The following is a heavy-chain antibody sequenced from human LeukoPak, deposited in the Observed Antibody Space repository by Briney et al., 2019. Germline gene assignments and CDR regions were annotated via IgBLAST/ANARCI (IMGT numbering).Heavy chain of an antibody. CDR1: GFTFSSYG. Sequence: GGSLRLSCAASGFTFSSYGMHWVRQAPGKGLEWVAFIRYDGRNKYYADSVKGRFTISRDNSKNTLYLQMNSLRAEDTAVYYCAKDPSRYYYDSSGYPYYFDYWGQGTLVTVSS. J-gene: IGHJ4*02. D-gene: IGHD3-22*01. CDR2: IRYDGRNK. CDR3: AKDPSRYYYDSSGYPYYFDY. V-gene: IGHV3-30*02.